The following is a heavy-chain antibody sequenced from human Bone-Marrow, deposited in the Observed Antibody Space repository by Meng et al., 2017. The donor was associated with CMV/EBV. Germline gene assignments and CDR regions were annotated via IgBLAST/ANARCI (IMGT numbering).Heavy chain of an antibody. CDR2: IYPAESEI. V-gene: IGHV5-51*01. J-gene: IGHJ5*02. D-gene: IGHD4-23*01. CDR3: ARHGGNSGA. CDR1: GYSFASYW. Sequence: GESLKISCKGSGYSFASYWIGWVRQLPGKGLEWMAIIYPAESEIRYSPSFQGQVSVSADRSTSTAYLQWSSLKASDTVMYYCARHGGNSGAWGQGTLVTVSS.